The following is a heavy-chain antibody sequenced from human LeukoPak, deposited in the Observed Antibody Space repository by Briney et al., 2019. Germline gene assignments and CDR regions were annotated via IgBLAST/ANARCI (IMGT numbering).Heavy chain of an antibody. CDR3: ARLISNGWYVVEY. V-gene: IGHV5-51*01. J-gene: IGHJ4*02. CDR1: GYSFTNYW. Sequence: GESLKISCKGSGYSFTNYWIGWVRQMPGKGLEWMGIIYPGDAGTRYSPSFQGQVTISAEKSISTAYLQWSNLKASDTAMYFCARLISNGWYVVEYWGQGTLVTVSS. D-gene: IGHD6-19*01. CDR2: IYPGDAGT.